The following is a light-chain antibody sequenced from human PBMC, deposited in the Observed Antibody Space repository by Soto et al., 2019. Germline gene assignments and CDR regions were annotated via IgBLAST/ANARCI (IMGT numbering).Light chain of an antibody. CDR3: QQYNNWTT. V-gene: IGKV3D-20*02. Sequence: EVVLTQSPATLSLSPGERATLSCRASQSIGSTYLAWYQQKPGQAPRLLISGASTRATGIPDRFSGSGSGTDFTLTITRLEPEDLAVYYCQQYNNWTTFGQGTKVGIK. CDR2: GAS. CDR1: QSIGSTY. J-gene: IGKJ1*01.